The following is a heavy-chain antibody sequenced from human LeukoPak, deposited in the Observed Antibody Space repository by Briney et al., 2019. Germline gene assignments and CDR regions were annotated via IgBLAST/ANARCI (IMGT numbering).Heavy chain of an antibody. Sequence: SETLSLTCTVSGGSISSYYWSWIRQPPGKGLEWIGYIYYSGSTNYNPSLKSRVTISVDTSKNQFSLKLSSVTAADTAVYYCARDCITMVRGVINFWFDPWGQGTLVTVSS. J-gene: IGHJ5*02. CDR3: ARDCITMVRGVINFWFDP. D-gene: IGHD3-10*01. V-gene: IGHV4-59*12. CDR1: GGSISSYY. CDR2: IYYSGST.